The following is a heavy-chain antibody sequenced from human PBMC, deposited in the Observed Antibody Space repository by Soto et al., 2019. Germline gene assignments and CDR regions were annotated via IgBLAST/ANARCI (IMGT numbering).Heavy chain of an antibody. V-gene: IGHV3-23*01. Sequence: PGGSLRLSCAASGFTFSSYAMSWVRQAPGKGLEWVSAISGSGVSTYYADSVKGRFTISRDNSKNTLYLQMNSLRAEDTAVYYCAKGLRDWNYSNYYYGMDVWGQGTTLTV. CDR3: AKGLRDWNYSNYYYGMDV. J-gene: IGHJ6*02. CDR2: ISGSGVST. CDR1: GFTFSSYA. D-gene: IGHD1-7*01.